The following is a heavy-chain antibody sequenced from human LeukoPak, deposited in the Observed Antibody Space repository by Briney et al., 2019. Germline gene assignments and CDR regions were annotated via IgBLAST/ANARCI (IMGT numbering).Heavy chain of an antibody. CDR2: IYRSGNT. CDR3: YCSSTACYGDY. V-gene: IGHV4-39*01. J-gene: IGHJ4*02. D-gene: IGHD2-2*01. CDR1: GGSISSSSYY. Sequence: PSETLSLTYTVSGGSISSSSYYWGWIRQPPGKGLEWIGSIYRSGNTYYNPSLRSRVTISVDTSKNQFSLKLSSVTAADCASPLGYCSSTACYGDYWGQGTLVTVSS.